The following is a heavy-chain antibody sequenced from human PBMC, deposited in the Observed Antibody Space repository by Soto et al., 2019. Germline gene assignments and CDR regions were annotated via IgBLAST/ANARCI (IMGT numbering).Heavy chain of an antibody. Sequence: ETLSLTCSVSGGSISSYFWGWIRQSPGKGLEWIGTVYYSGTAYYNPSLKSRVTISVDTSKNQFSLKLTSVTAADTAVYHCARNEYTYDPYYFYYWGQGTVVTVSS. CDR1: GGSISSYF. CDR2: VYYSGTA. D-gene: IGHD3-22*01. J-gene: IGHJ4*02. V-gene: IGHV4-39*01. CDR3: ARNEYTYDPYYFYY.